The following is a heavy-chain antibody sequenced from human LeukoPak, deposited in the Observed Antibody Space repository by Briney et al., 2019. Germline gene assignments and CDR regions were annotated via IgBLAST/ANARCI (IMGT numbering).Heavy chain of an antibody. J-gene: IGHJ4*02. V-gene: IGHV3-23*01. CDR2: ISGSGGST. Sequence: GGSLRLSCAASGFTFSSYAMSWVRQAPGKGLEWVSAISGSGGSTYYADSVKGRFTISRDNSKNTLYLQMNGLRAEDTAVYYCAKGYDSSGYPDYWGQGTLVTVSS. D-gene: IGHD3-22*01. CDR3: AKGYDSSGYPDY. CDR1: GFTFSSYA.